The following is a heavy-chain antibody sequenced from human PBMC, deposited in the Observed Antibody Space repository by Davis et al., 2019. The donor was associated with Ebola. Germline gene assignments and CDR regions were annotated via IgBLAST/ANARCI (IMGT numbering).Heavy chain of an antibody. V-gene: IGHV4-34*01. CDR1: GDSVSDYF. D-gene: IGHD6-13*01. J-gene: IGHJ4*02. CDR2: TGHSGYT. CDR3: ARQEGIAAAVPYFDY. Sequence: MPSETLSLTCAVYGDSVSDYFWSWIRQPPGKGLEWIGETGHSGYTNYSPSLMSRVTISVDTSKNQFSLKLSSVTAADTAVYYCARQEGIAAAVPYFDYWGQGTLVTVSS.